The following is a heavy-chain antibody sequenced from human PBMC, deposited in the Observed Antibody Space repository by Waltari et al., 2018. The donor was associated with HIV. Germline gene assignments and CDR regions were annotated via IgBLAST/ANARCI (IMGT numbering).Heavy chain of an antibody. CDR2: INRDGSGK. CDR1: GFTFSSYW. J-gene: IGHJ4*02. D-gene: IGHD5-18*01. CDR3: ARILSGGYSFGDY. Sequence: EVQLVESGGGLVQPGGSLRLSCAASGFTFSSYWMSWVRPAPGKGLEGVANINRDGSGKYDVDSVKGRFTSSRDNAKNSLYLQMNSLRAEDTAVYFCARILSGGYSFGDYWGQGTLVTVSS. V-gene: IGHV3-7*01.